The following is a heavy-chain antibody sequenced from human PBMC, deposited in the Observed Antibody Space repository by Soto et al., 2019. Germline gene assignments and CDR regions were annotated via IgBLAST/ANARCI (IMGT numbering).Heavy chain of an antibody. Sequence: EAQLVESGGGFVQPGGSLRLSCAGSGFIFDDFAIHWVRQAPGKGLEWVSGISWNSDSIGYADSVKGRFTISRDNAKNSLYLQMNSLRVEDTALYYCTKVGGLYDFWSGPLHFDLWGQGTLVTVSS. V-gene: IGHV3-9*01. CDR1: GFIFDDFA. J-gene: IGHJ4*02. CDR2: ISWNSDSI. CDR3: TKVGGLYDFWSGPLHFDL. D-gene: IGHD3-3*01.